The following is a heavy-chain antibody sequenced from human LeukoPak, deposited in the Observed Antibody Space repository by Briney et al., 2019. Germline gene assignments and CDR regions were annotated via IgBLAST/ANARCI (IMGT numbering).Heavy chain of an antibody. V-gene: IGHV3-23*01. Sequence: PGGSLRLSRAVSGVIFSNYAMAWVRQAPGKGLEWVSTISGSGAGTYYADSVKGRYAISRDNSKNTVFLQMNSLRAEDTAVYYCAKFAGDSSGLYSYFDYWGQGTLVTVSS. D-gene: IGHD6-19*01. CDR1: GVIFSNYA. CDR2: ISGSGAGT. CDR3: AKFAGDSSGLYSYFDY. J-gene: IGHJ4*02.